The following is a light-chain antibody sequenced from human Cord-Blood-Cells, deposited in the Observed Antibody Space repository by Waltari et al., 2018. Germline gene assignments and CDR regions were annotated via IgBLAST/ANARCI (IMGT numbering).Light chain of an antibody. CDR3: QQYYSTPYT. CDR1: QGVLYSSNNKNY. J-gene: IGKJ2*01. V-gene: IGKV4-1*01. CDR2: WAS. Sequence: DIVMTQSPDSLAVSLGERATTNCQSRQGVLYSSNNKNYLAWYQQKPGQPPKLLIYWASTRESGVPDRFSGSGSGTDFTLTISSLQAEDVAVYYCQQYYSTPYTFGQGTKLEIK.